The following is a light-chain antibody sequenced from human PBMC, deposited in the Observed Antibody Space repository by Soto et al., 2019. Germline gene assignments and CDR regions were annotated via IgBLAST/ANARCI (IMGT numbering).Light chain of an antibody. V-gene: IGKV3-20*01. Sequence: EIVLTQSPGTLSLSPGERATLSCRASQSVSSSYLAWYQQKPGQAPRLLIYDASSRATGIPDRFSGSGSGTDFTLPTSRLEPEDFAVYYCKQYGSSPRTFGQGTKVEVK. CDR2: DAS. CDR1: QSVSSSY. J-gene: IGKJ1*01. CDR3: KQYGSSPRT.